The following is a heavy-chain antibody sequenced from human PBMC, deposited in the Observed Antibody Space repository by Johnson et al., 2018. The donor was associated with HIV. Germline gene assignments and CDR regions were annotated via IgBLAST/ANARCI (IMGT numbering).Heavy chain of an antibody. CDR1: GFTFSSYA. Sequence: QMLLVESGGGVVQPGRSLRLSCAASGFTFSSYAMHWVRQAPGKGLEWVAVISYDGSNKYYADSVKGRFTISRDNSKDTLYLQLDNLRPEDTAVYYCAKGVTIFGVDIHDGFDMWGQGTMVTVSS. V-gene: IGHV3-30-3*01. D-gene: IGHD3-3*01. CDR3: AKGVTIFGVDIHDGFDM. J-gene: IGHJ3*02. CDR2: ISYDGSNK.